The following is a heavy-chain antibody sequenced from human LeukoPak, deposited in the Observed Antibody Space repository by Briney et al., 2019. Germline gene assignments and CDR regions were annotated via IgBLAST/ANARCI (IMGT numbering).Heavy chain of an antibody. CDR2: IYYSGRT. D-gene: IGHD1-1*01. J-gene: IGHJ4*02. Sequence: PSEALSLTCTVSGGSISSSSDFWGWIRQPPGKRLEWIGSIYYSGRTYNNPSLKSRVTISVDTSKNQFSLKLSSVTAADTAVYYCARHRWDGTFNFDYWGQGTLVPVSS. CDR1: GGSISSSSDF. CDR3: ARHRWDGTFNFDY. V-gene: IGHV4-39*01.